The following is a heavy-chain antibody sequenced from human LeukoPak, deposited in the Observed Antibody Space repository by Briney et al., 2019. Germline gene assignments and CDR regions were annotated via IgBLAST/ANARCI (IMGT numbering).Heavy chain of an antibody. CDR1: GGSISSSSYY. CDR2: IYYSGST. Sequence: SETLSLTCTVSGGSISSSSYYWGWIRQPPGKGLEWIGSIYYSGSTYYNPSLKSRVTISVDTSKNQFSLKLSSVTAADTAVYYCARTLRYSGSYYGGWGQGTLVTVSS. V-gene: IGHV4-39*07. CDR3: ARTLRYSGSYYGG. D-gene: IGHD1-26*01. J-gene: IGHJ4*02.